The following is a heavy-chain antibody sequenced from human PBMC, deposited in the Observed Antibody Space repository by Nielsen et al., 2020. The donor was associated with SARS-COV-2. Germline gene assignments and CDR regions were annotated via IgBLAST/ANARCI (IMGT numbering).Heavy chain of an antibody. Sequence: WVRQAPGQGLEWMGRITPILSIANYAQKFQGRVTITADKSTSTAYMELSSLRSEDTAVYYCARARDSSGWYRADYWGQGTLVTVSS. CDR2: ITPILSIA. J-gene: IGHJ4*02. CDR3: ARARDSSGWYRADY. D-gene: IGHD6-19*01. V-gene: IGHV1-69*04.